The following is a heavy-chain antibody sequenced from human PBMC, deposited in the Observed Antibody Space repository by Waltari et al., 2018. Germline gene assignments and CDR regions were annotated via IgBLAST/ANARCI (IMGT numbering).Heavy chain of an antibody. V-gene: IGHV1-69*13. CDR1: GGTFSSYA. Sequence: QVQLVQSGAEVKKPGSSVKVSCKASGGTFSSYALSWGRQAPGQGLEWMGGIIPIFGTANYAQKFQGRVTITADESTSTAYMELSSLRSEDTAVYYCARDLRDGAFDIWGQGTMVTVSS. J-gene: IGHJ3*02. CDR2: IIPIFGTA. CDR3: ARDLRDGAFDI.